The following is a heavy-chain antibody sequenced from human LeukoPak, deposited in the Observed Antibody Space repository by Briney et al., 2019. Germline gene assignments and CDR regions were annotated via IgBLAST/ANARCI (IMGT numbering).Heavy chain of an antibody. CDR1: GGTFSSYA. D-gene: IGHD1-26*01. J-gene: IGHJ4*02. Sequence: SVNVSCKASGGTFSSYAISWVRQAPGQGLEWMGGIIPIFGTANYAQKFQGRVTITADKSTSTAYMELSSLRSDDTAVYYCARGRDRGASTPFDYWGQGTLVTVSS. CDR2: IIPIFGTA. CDR3: ARGRDRGASTPFDY. V-gene: IGHV1-69*06.